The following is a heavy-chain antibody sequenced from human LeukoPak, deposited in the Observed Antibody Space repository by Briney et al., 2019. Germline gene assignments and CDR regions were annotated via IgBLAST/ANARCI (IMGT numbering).Heavy chain of an antibody. CDR2: ISGGGGST. Sequence: GGSLRLSCAASGFXFSSYAMSWVRQSPGKGLEWVSAISGGGGSTYYAEFVKGRFTISRDDSKNTLYLQMNSLRAEDTAVYYCAKFYDILTGYFDYWGQGILVTVSS. D-gene: IGHD3-9*01. CDR1: GFXFSSYA. J-gene: IGHJ4*02. V-gene: IGHV3-23*01. CDR3: AKFYDILTGYFDY.